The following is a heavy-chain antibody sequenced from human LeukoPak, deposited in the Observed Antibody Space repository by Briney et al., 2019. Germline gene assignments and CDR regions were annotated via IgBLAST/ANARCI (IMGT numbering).Heavy chain of an antibody. CDR2: TSGSGGST. CDR1: GFTFSSYA. V-gene: IGHV3-23*01. CDR3: ANTLTTVVIPGAFDI. D-gene: IGHD4-23*01. J-gene: IGHJ3*02. Sequence: GGSLRLSCAASGFTFSSYAVSWVRQTPGKGLEWVSATSGSGGSTYYADSVKGRFTISRDNSKNTLYLQMNSLRAEDTAVYYCANTLTTVVIPGAFDIWGQGTMVTVSS.